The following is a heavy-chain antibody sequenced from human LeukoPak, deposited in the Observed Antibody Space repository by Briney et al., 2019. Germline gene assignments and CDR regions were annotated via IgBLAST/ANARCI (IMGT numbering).Heavy chain of an antibody. J-gene: IGHJ4*02. Sequence: GGSLRLSCAASVVIFSTNWMLWVRQTPGKGLEWVAELNEDGSVKYYVDSVKGRFTISRDNAKRLLFLQMYNLRTEDTGVYFCANVPRSTVSYWGRGTLVTVSS. CDR1: VVIFSTNW. CDR2: LNEDGSVK. CDR3: ANVPRSTVSY. D-gene: IGHD2-2*01. V-gene: IGHV3-7*01.